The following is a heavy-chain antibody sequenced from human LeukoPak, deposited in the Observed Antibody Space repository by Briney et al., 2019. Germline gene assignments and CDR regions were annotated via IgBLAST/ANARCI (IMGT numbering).Heavy chain of an antibody. CDR1: GFPFSTYA. V-gene: IGHV3-23*01. Sequence: GGSLRLSCAASGFPFSTYAMSWVRQAPGKGLEWVSSIRGSDGSTYYADSVKGRFAISRDNSKNTLYLQMNSLRAEVTAVYYCAKDVYGDYGGLDYWGQGTLVTVSS. CDR3: AKDVYGDYGGLDY. D-gene: IGHD4-17*01. CDR2: IRGSDGST. J-gene: IGHJ4*02.